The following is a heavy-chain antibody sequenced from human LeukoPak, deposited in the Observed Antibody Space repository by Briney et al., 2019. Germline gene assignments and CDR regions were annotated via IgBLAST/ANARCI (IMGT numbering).Heavy chain of an antibody. D-gene: IGHD2-15*01. V-gene: IGHV3-7*01. CDR1: GFTFSSYW. CDR2: IKQDGSEK. J-gene: IGHJ6*03. Sequence: PGGSLRLSCAASGFTFSSYWMSWVRQAPGKGLEWVANIKQDGSEKYYVDSAKGRFTISRDNAKNSLYLQMNSLRAEDTAVYYCARDPTYGVVLAAALHYYYYMDVWGKGTTVTVSS. CDR3: ARDPTYGVVLAAALHYYYYMDV.